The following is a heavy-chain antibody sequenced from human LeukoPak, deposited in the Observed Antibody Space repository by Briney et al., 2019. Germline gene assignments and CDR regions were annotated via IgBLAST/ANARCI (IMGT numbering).Heavy chain of an antibody. J-gene: IGHJ4*02. D-gene: IGHD6-13*01. V-gene: IGHV1-2*02. CDR1: GGTFSSYA. CDR3: ARGGIAAPTGYYFDY. CDR2: INPNSGGT. Sequence: GAPVKVSCKASGGTFSSYAISWVRQAPGQGLEWMGWINPNSGGTNYAQKFQGRVTMTRDTSISTAYMELSRLRSDDTAVYYCARGGIAAPTGYYFDYWGQGTLVTVSS.